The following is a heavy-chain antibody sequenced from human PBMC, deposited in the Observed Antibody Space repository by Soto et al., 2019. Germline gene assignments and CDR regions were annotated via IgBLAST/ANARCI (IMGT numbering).Heavy chain of an antibody. D-gene: IGHD2-8*01. V-gene: IGHV3-7*01. CDR1: GFTFSSYW. CDR3: ARFVRRLRYYYYGMDV. CDR2: IKQDGSEK. J-gene: IGHJ6*02. Sequence: GGSLRLSCAASGFTFSSYWMSWVRQAPGKGLEWVANIKQDGSEKYYVDSVKGRFTISRDNAKNSLYLQMNSLRAEDTAVYYCARFVRRLRYYYYGMDVWGQGPTVTVSS.